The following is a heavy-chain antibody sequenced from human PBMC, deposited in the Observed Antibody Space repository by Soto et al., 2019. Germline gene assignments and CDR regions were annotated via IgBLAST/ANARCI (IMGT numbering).Heavy chain of an antibody. V-gene: IGHV3-33*01. CDR3: ASDSSGWYNDYYYGMDV. Sequence: PGGSLRLSCAASGFTFSSYGMHWVRQAPGKGLEWVAVIWYDGSNKYYADSVKGRFTISRDNSKNTLYLQMNSLRAEDTAVYYCASDSSGWYNDYYYGMDVWGQGTTVTVSS. D-gene: IGHD6-19*01. CDR1: GFTFSSYG. CDR2: IWYDGSNK. J-gene: IGHJ6*02.